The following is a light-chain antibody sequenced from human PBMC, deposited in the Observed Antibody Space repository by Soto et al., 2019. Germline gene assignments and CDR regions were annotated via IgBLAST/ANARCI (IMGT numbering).Light chain of an antibody. Sequence: QSALTQPASVSGSPGQSITISCTGTSSDVGASKYVSWYQQHPGKAPKLMIYEVSNRPSGVSNRFSGSKSGNTASLTISGLHAEDEADYYGSSYTSTITVLFGGGTKLTVL. CDR2: EVS. J-gene: IGLJ2*01. CDR1: SSDVGASKY. V-gene: IGLV2-14*01. CDR3: SSYTSTITVL.